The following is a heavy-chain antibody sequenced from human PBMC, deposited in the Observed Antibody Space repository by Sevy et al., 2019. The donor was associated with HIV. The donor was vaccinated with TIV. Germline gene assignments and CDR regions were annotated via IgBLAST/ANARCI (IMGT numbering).Heavy chain of an antibody. Sequence: GGSLRLSCAASGFTFSTYAMYWVLQAPGKGLEYVSAISGGGGNTYYGTSAKGRFTVSRDNAKNTLYLQMGSLRAEDMAVYFCARKYHDSSGYPRYSMDVWGQGTTVTVSS. V-gene: IGHV3-64*01. D-gene: IGHD3-22*01. CDR1: GFTFSTYA. CDR3: ARKYHDSSGYPRYSMDV. J-gene: IGHJ6*02. CDR2: ISGGGGNT.